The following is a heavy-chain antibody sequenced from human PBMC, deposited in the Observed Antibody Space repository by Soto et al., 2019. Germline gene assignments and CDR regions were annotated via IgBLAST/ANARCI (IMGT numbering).Heavy chain of an antibody. Sequence: QVQLVQSGAEVKKPGSSVKVSCKASGGTFSSYAISWVRQAPGQGLEWMGGIIPIFGTANYAQKFQGRVTITADESTSTDYMELSSLRSEDTAVYYCARVLGYCSSTSCQIQLPRFDPWGQGTLVTVSS. V-gene: IGHV1-69*01. CDR3: ARVLGYCSSTSCQIQLPRFDP. CDR1: GGTFSSYA. J-gene: IGHJ5*02. CDR2: IIPIFGTA. D-gene: IGHD2-2*01.